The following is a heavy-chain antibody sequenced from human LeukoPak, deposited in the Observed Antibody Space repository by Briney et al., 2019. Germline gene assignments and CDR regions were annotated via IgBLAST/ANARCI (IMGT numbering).Heavy chain of an antibody. J-gene: IGHJ3*02. CDR3: ARDKARSSGYYSYAFDI. CDR1: GGSISSGGYY. V-gene: IGHV4-31*03. Sequence: SETLSLTCTVSGGSISSGGYYWSWIRQHPGKGLEWIGYIYYSGSTYYNPSLKSRVTISVDTSKNQFSLKLSSVTAADTAVYYCARDKARSSGYYSYAFDIWGQGTMVTVSS. D-gene: IGHD3-22*01. CDR2: IYYSGST.